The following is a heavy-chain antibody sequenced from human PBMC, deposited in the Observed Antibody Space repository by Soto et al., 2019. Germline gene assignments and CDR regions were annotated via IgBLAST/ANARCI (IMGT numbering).Heavy chain of an antibody. J-gene: IGHJ6*01. D-gene: IGHD5-18*01. CDR3: DCIFSGGYGYGFYYYGMDV. CDR1: GGSFSGYS. V-gene: IGHV4-34*01. Sequence: SETLSLTCAVYGGSFSGYSWTWIRQPPGTGLEWIGEINHTGSTNYNPSLKSRVTISVDTSKNQFSLKLSSVTAADTAVYYCDCIFSGGYGYGFYYYGMDVWGQGTTVTVSS. CDR2: INHTGST.